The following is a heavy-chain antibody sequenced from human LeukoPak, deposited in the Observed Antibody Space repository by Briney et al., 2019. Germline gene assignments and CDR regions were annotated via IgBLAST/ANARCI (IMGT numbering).Heavy chain of an antibody. J-gene: IGHJ5*02. D-gene: IGHD3-10*01. V-gene: IGHV3-15*01. CDR1: GFTFSNAW. Sequence: GGSLRLSCAASGFTFSNAWMSWVRQAPGKGLEWVGRNKSKTDGGTTDYAALVKGRFTISRDDSKNTLYLQMDSLKTGDTAVYYCTRGYWFDPWGQGTLVSVSS. CDR2: NKSKTDGGTT. CDR3: TRGYWFDP.